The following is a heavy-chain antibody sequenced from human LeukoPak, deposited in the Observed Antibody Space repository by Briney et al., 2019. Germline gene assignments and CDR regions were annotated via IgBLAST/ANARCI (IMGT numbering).Heavy chain of an antibody. Sequence: GGSLRLSCAASGFTFSSYAMSWVRQAPGKGLEWVAIISYDGSSKYYADSVKGRFTISRDNSGNALYLQMSSLRPEDTAVYYCAKDTDYGDHTVDYWGQGTLVTVSS. CDR2: ISYDGSSK. CDR3: AKDTDYGDHTVDY. D-gene: IGHD4-17*01. V-gene: IGHV3-30*18. J-gene: IGHJ4*02. CDR1: GFTFSSYA.